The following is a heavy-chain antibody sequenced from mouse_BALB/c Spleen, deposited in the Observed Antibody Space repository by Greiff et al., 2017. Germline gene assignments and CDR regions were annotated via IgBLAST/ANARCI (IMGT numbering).Heavy chain of an antibody. CDR1: GYSITSGYY. CDR2: ISYDGSN. V-gene: IGHV3-6*02. D-gene: IGHD1-1*01. J-gene: IGHJ3*01. Sequence: EVQLQQSGPGLVKPSQSLSLTCSVTGYSITSGYYWNWIRQFPGNKLEWMGYISYDGSNNYNPSLKNRISITRDTSKNQFFLKLNSVTTEDTATYYCARDYYDWFAYWGQGTLVTVSA. CDR3: ARDYYDWFAY.